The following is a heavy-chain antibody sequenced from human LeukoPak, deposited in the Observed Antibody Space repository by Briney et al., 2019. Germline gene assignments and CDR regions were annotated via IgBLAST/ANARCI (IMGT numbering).Heavy chain of an antibody. CDR3: ARAARPPYYFDY. V-gene: IGHV1-46*01. J-gene: IGHJ4*02. CDR2: INPSGGST. Sequence: GASVKVSCKASGYTFTSYYMHWVRQAPGQGLEWMGIINPSGGSTSYAQKFQGRVTMTRDTSTSTVYVELSSLRSEDTAVYYCARAARPPYYFDYWGQGTLVTVSS. CDR1: GYTFTSYY. D-gene: IGHD6-6*01.